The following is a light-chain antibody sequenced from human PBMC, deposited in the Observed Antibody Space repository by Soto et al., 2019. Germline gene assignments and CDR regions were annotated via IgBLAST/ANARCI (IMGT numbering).Light chain of an antibody. V-gene: IGKV3-15*01. CDR2: DAS. Sequence: EIVMTQSPATLSVSPGERATLSCRASQSITGNLTWYQQKPGQAPRLLIYDASTRATGIPARFSGSGSGTEFTLTISSLQSEDFAGYSCQQYNNWPLTFGGGTKVEIK. J-gene: IGKJ4*01. CDR3: QQYNNWPLT. CDR1: QSITGN.